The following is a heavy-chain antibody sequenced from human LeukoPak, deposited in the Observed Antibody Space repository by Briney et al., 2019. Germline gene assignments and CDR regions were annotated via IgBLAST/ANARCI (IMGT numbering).Heavy chain of an antibody. CDR3: ARAGSGGGYFDY. CDR1: GGSISSYY. D-gene: IGHD2-15*01. V-gene: IGHV4-59*01. J-gene: IGHJ4*02. Sequence: SETLSLTCTVSGGSISSYYWSWIRQSPGKGLEWIGYIYYSGSTNYNPSLKSRVTISVDTSKNQFSLKLSSVTAADTAVYYCARAGSGGGYFDYWGQGTLVTASS. CDR2: IYYSGST.